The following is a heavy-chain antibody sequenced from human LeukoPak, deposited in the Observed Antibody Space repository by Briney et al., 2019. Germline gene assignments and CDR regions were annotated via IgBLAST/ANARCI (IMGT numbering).Heavy chain of an antibody. CDR3: ERESSGYSIDY. Sequence: GGSLRLSCAASGFTFSSYWWRWVRQAPGKGREGVANIKQGGSDKYYVDHVKGRFTISRDNAKNSLYLQINSLRAEDTAVYSCERESSGYSIDYWGQGTLVTVSS. D-gene: IGHD3-22*01. CDR1: GFTFSSYW. V-gene: IGHV3-7*01. CDR2: IKQGGSDK. J-gene: IGHJ4*02.